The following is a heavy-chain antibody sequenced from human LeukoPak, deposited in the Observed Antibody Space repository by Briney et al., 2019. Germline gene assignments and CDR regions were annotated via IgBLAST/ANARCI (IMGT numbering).Heavy chain of an antibody. CDR2: IYYTGGT. CDR3: ARGGYYDP. Sequence: SETLSLTCTVSGGSISSYYWSWIRQPPGKGLEWIGYIYYTGGTNYNPTLKSRVTISVDTSKNQFSLKLSSVTAADTAVYYCARGGYYDPWGQGTLVTVSS. D-gene: IGHD2-8*01. V-gene: IGHV4-59*01. CDR1: GGSISSYY. J-gene: IGHJ5*02.